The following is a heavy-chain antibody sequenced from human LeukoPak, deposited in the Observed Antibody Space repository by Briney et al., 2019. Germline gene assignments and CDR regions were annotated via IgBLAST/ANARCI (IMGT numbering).Heavy chain of an antibody. CDR1: GFTFSSYS. D-gene: IGHD2-8*01. Sequence: GGPLRLSCAASGFTFSSYSMNWVRQAPGKGLEWVSSISSSSSYIYYADSVKGRFTISRDNAKNSLYLQMNSLRAEDTAVYYCARDSFPWSQPHSDYWGQGTLVTVSS. CDR2: ISSSSSYI. V-gene: IGHV3-21*01. J-gene: IGHJ4*02. CDR3: ARDSFPWSQPHSDY.